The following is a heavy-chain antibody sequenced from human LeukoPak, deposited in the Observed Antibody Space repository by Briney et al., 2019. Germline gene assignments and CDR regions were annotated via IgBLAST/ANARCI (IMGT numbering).Heavy chain of an antibody. CDR3: ARTPDSRAARRNGWFDP. D-gene: IGHD6-6*01. Sequence: SETLSLTCTVSGGSISSSSYYWGWIRQPPGKGLEWIGEINHSGSTNYNPSLKSRVTISVDTSKNQFSLKLSSVTAADTAVYYCARTPDSRAARRNGWFDPWGQGTLVTVSS. CDR1: GGSISSSSYY. V-gene: IGHV4-39*07. J-gene: IGHJ5*02. CDR2: INHSGST.